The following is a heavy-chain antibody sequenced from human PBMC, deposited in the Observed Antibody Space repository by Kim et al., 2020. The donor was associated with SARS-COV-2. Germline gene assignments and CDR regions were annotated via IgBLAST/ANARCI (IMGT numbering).Heavy chain of an antibody. D-gene: IGHD5-18*01. CDR3: ARGRTAMVRSYFDY. CDR1: GGSISSSSYY. CDR2: IYYSGST. Sequence: SETLSLTCTVSGGSISSSSYYWGWIRQPPGKGLEWIGSIYYSGSTYSNPSLKSRVTISVDTSKNQFSLKLSSVTAADAALYYCARGRTAMVRSYFDYWGQGTLVAVSS. J-gene: IGHJ4*02. V-gene: IGHV4-39*07.